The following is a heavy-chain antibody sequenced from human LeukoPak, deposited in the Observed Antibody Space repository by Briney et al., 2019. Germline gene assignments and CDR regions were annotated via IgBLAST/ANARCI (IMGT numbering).Heavy chain of an antibody. CDR2: ISSSGSTI. CDR3: AREGDGYNSFVAFDT. V-gene: IGHV3-11*01. Sequence: PGGSLRLSCAASGFTFSDYYMSWIRQAPGKGLEWVSYISSSGSTIYYADSVKGRFTISRDNAKSSLYLQMNSLRAEDTAVYYCAREGDGYNSFVAFDTWGQGTMVTVSS. D-gene: IGHD5-24*01. CDR1: GFTFSDYY. J-gene: IGHJ3*02.